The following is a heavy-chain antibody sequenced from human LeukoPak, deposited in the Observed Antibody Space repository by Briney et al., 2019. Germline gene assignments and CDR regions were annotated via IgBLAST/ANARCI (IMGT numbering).Heavy chain of an antibody. CDR3: AKVRGTYSSGYFFDY. CDR1: GFTFDNYA. J-gene: IGHJ4*02. CDR2: ISWNSGYI. Sequence: PGRSLRVSCAASGFTFDNYAMHWVRQAPGKGLEWLSIISWNSGYIGYADSVKGRFTISRDNAKKSLDLQMNSLRAEDTAFYYCAKVRGTYSSGYFFDYWGQGTLVTVSS. V-gene: IGHV3-9*01. D-gene: IGHD6-19*01.